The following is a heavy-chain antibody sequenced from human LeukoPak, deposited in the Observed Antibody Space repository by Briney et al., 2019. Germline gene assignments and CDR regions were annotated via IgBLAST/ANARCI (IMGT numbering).Heavy chain of an antibody. CDR1: GFTFTSYS. CDR3: ARELWQYSYGAPFDY. CDR2: ISRSSSYI. J-gene: IGHJ4*02. Sequence: GGSLRLSCAASGFTFTSYSMNWVRQAPGKGLEWVSSISRSSSYIYYADSAKGRFTISRDNAKNSLYLQMNSLRAEDTAVYYCARELWQYSYGAPFDYWGQGTLVTVSS. D-gene: IGHD5-18*01. V-gene: IGHV3-21*01.